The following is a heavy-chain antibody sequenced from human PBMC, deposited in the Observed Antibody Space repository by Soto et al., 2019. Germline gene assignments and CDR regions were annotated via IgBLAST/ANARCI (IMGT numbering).Heavy chain of an antibody. D-gene: IGHD1-1*01. CDR3: AKETATSVDYYYFYGLDV. J-gene: IGHJ6*02. CDR1: GFIFGTYG. Sequence: QVQLVESGGGVVQPGRSLRLSCSASGFIFGTYGMDWVRQAPGKGLEWVALISYDGNKEFYAGSVKGRFTISRDNSRNTLYLHMNSLKPEDTAMYYCAKETATSVDYYYFYGLDVWGPGTTVSVSS. V-gene: IGHV3-30*18. CDR2: ISYDGNKE.